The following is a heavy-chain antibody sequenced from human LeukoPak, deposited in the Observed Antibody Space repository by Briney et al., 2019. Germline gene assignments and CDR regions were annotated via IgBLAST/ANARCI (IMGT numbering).Heavy chain of an antibody. V-gene: IGHV3-30*18. D-gene: IGHD6-13*01. CDR1: GFTFSSYG. J-gene: IGHJ5*02. Sequence: GSLRLSCAVSGFTFSSYGMHWVRQAPGKGLEWVAVISYDGSNKYYADSVKGRFTISRDNSKNTLYLQMNSLRAEDTAVYYCAKDNSSSWSRWFDPWGQGTLVTVSS. CDR3: AKDNSSSWSRWFDP. CDR2: ISYDGSNK.